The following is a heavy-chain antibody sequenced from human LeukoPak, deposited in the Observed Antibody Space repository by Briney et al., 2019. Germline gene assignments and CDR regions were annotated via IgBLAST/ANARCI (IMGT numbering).Heavy chain of an antibody. V-gene: IGHV3-43*01. D-gene: IGHD6-13*01. J-gene: IGHJ4*02. CDR3: VKDRTYSSSWYEEKNFDY. CDR1: GFNFDDYN. CDR2: ISWDGDNT. Sequence: GGSLRLSCVASGFNFDDYNMHWVRQAPGKGLEWVSLISWDGDNTYYADSVKGRFTISRDNSKNSLYLQMNSLRTEDTALYHCVKDRTYSSSWYEEKNFDYWGQGTLVTVYS.